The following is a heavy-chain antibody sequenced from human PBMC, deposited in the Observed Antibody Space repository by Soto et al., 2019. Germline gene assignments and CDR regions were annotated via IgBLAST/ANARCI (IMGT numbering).Heavy chain of an antibody. J-gene: IGHJ6*02. CDR2: MNPNSGNT. D-gene: IGHD6-13*01. CDR3: ARVAAAGRDTYYYYGMDV. V-gene: IGHV1-8*01. CDR1: GYTFTSYD. Sequence: QVQLVQSGAEVKKPGASVKVSCKASGYTFTSYDINWVRQATGQGLEWMGWMNPNSGNTGYAQKFQGRVTMTRNTSISTAYMELSSLRSEDTAVYYCARVAAAGRDTYYYYGMDVWGQGTTVTVSS.